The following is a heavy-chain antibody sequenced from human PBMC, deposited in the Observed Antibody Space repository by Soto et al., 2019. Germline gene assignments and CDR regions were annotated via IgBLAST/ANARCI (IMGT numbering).Heavy chain of an antibody. Sequence: ASVKVSCKASGYTFISYGISWVRQAPGQGLEWMGWVGPYNGNTNYAPKVQGRVTISVDTSGNQFSLKLSSVTAADTAVYFCARTYCTTTACQAHGIDVWGQGTTVTVSS. D-gene: IGHD4-4*01. CDR3: ARTYCTTTACQAHGIDV. V-gene: IGHV1-18*01. CDR1: GYTFISYG. J-gene: IGHJ6*02. CDR2: VGPYNGNT.